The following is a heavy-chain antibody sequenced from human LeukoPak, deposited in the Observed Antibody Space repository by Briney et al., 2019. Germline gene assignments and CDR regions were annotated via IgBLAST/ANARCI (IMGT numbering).Heavy chain of an antibody. CDR3: AATAYCSSTSCYLPPPFDY. CDR1: GFTFTSSA. CDR2: IVVGSGNT. J-gene: IGHJ4*02. V-gene: IGHV1-58*02. Sequence: ASVKVSCKASGFTFTSSAMQWVRQARGQRLEWIGWIVVGSGNTNYAQKFQERVTITRDMSTSTAHMELSSLRSEDTAVYYCAATAYCSSTSCYLPPPFDYWGQGTLVTVSS. D-gene: IGHD2-2*01.